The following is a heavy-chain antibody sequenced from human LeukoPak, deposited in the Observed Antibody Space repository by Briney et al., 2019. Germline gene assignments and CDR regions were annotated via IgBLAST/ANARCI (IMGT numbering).Heavy chain of an antibody. V-gene: IGHV3-30*02. D-gene: IGHD2-8*01. CDR3: AKDGVMKGNLKYLDY. CDR2: IRYDGSDK. J-gene: IGHJ4*02. Sequence: GGSLRLSCAASGFTFSRYGMHWVRQAPGKGLEWMTVIRYDGSDKYYRDSVKGRFTISRDNSKNTLYLEMNSLRTEDTAIYYCAKDGVMKGNLKYLDYWGQGTPVTVSS. CDR1: GFTFSRYG.